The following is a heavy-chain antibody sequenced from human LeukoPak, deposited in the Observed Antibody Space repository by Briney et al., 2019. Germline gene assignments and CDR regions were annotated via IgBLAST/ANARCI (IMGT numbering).Heavy chain of an antibody. J-gene: IGHJ6*02. D-gene: IGHD3-10*01. CDR1: GSSFTSYW. CDR3: ARHDLWFGEFYGMDV. V-gene: IGHV5-51*01. Sequence: GASLQISCKGSGSSFTSYWIGWVRPLPGKGLEWMGIIYPGDSDTRYSPSFQGQVTISADKSISTAYLQWSSLKASDTAMYYCARHDLWFGEFYGMDVWGQGTTVTVSS. CDR2: IYPGDSDT.